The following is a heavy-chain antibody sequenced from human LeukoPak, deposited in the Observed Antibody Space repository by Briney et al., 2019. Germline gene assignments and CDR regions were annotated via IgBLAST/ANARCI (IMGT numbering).Heavy chain of an antibody. CDR3: ARELWFGEFYFDY. CDR2: INPNSGGT. D-gene: IGHD3-10*01. CDR1: GYIFTDYY. Sequence: GASVKVSCKASGYIFTDYYMHWVRQAPGQELEWMGWINPNSGGTNYAQKFQGRVTMTRDTFISTVYMDLSRLRSDDTAVYYCARELWFGEFYFDYWGQGTLVTVSS. V-gene: IGHV1-2*02. J-gene: IGHJ4*02.